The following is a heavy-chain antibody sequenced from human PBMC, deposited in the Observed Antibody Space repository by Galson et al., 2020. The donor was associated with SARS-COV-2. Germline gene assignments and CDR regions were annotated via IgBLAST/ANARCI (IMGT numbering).Heavy chain of an antibody. CDR2: IYYSGST. CDR3: ARDHDDFWSGRDGYYGRDV. Sequence: TSETLSLTCTVSGGSISSGGYYWSWIRQHPGKGLEWIGYIYYSGSTYYNPSLKSRVTISVDTSKNQFSLKLSSVTAADTAVYYCARDHDDFWSGRDGYYGRDVWGQWTTVTVS. V-gene: IGHV4-31*03. D-gene: IGHD3-3*01. J-gene: IGHJ6*02. CDR1: GGSISSGGYY.